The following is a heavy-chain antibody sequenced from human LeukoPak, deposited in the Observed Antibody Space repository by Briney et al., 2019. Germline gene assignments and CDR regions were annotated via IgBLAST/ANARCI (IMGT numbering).Heavy chain of an antibody. CDR2: IYTSGST. J-gene: IGHJ5*02. CDR3: ARARVPASRVEIGWFDP. Sequence: PSETLSLTCTVSGGSISSYYWSWIRQPAGKGLEWIGRIYTSGSTNYNPSLKSRVTMSVDTSKNQFSLKPSSVTAADTAVYYCARARVPASRVEIGWFDPWGQGTLVTVSS. D-gene: IGHD2-2*01. CDR1: GGSISSYY. V-gene: IGHV4-4*07.